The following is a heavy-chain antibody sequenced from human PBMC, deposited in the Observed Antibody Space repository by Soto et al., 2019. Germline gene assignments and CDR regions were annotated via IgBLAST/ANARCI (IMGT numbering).Heavy chain of an antibody. Sequence: EVQLLESGGGLVQPGGSLRLSCAASGFTFSSYAMSWVRQAPGKGLEWVSAISGSGGSTYYADSVKGRFTISRDNSKNTLYLQMNSLRAEDTAVYYCAKDFVIVVVPAAPDFDYWGQGTLVTVSS. D-gene: IGHD2-2*01. J-gene: IGHJ4*02. CDR1: GFTFSSYA. CDR3: AKDFVIVVVPAAPDFDY. CDR2: ISGSGGST. V-gene: IGHV3-23*01.